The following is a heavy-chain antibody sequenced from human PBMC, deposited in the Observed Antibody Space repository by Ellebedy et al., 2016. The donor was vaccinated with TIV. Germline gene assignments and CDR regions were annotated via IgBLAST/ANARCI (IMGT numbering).Heavy chain of an antibody. CDR2: IYYSGSA. J-gene: IGHJ5*02. CDR3: ARDPALPRGRLDT. V-gene: IGHV4-39*07. CDR1: GGSISHSDYY. Sequence: MPSETLSLTCTVSGGSISHSDYYRNWIRQPPGKGLEWIGSIYYSGSAYYNPSLKSRVTVSVDTSKNQFSLNLSSVTAADTAVYYCARDPALPRGRLDTWGQGTLVTVSS.